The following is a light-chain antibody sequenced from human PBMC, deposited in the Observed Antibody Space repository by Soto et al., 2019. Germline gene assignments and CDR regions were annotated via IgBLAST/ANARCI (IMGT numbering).Light chain of an antibody. CDR1: QSISSY. V-gene: IGKV3-11*01. Sequence: EIVLTQSPATLPLSPGERATLSCRATQSISSYLAWYQQKPGQAPRLLIYDASHRATGIPARFSGSGSGTDFTLTISSLEPEDFAVYYCQQRSNWPPITFGQGTRLEIK. CDR3: QQRSNWPPIT. J-gene: IGKJ5*01. CDR2: DAS.